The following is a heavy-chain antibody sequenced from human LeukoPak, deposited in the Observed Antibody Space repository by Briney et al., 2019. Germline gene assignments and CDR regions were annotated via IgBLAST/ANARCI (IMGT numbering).Heavy chain of an antibody. V-gene: IGHV3-48*02. CDR3: ARDLTSVPTR. Sequence: GGSLRLSCAGSGFTFSSDSMNWVRQAPGKGLEWVSYISSSGNTKHYVDSVKGRFTISRDNAKNSVYLQMNSLRNEDTAVYYCARDLTSVPTRWGQGTLVTPSS. CDR1: GFTFSSDS. CDR2: ISSSGNTK. J-gene: IGHJ4*02. D-gene: IGHD4-17*01.